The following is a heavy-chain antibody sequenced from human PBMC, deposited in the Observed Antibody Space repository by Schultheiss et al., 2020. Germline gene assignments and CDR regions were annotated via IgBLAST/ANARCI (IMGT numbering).Heavy chain of an antibody. V-gene: IGHV3-21*04. Sequence: GGSLRLSCAASGFTFNSYAMTWVRQAPGKGLEWVSSISSSSSYIYYADSVKGRFTISRDNSKNTLYLQMNSLRAEDTAVYYCAKDGGYSGYDSVDYWGQGTLVTVSS. CDR2: ISSSSSYI. CDR1: GFTFNSYA. CDR3: AKDGGYSGYDSVDY. D-gene: IGHD5-12*01. J-gene: IGHJ4*02.